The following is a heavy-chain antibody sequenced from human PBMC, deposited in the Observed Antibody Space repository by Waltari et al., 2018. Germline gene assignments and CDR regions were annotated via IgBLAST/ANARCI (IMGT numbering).Heavy chain of an antibody. J-gene: IGHJ4*02. V-gene: IGHV4-59*08. D-gene: IGHD1-1*01. CDR2: ISDSGTT. CDR3: AGHDTETGWKGLFDH. Sequence: QGPLQESGAGLVKPSDTLSLTCTVSGFSIRGYFCSWMRQPPGKGLEWIGYISDSGTTNYRHYLKRRVTISLDTTKKEVARKMRSVTAAAAVGYFCAGHDTETGWKGLFDHWGQGTRVTVSS. CDR1: GFSIRGYF.